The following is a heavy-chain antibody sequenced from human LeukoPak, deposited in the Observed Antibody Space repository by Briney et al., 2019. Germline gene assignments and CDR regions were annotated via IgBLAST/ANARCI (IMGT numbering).Heavy chain of an antibody. Sequence: SQTLSLTCAISGDSVSSNSAAWNWIRQSPSRGLEWLGRTYYRSKWYNDYAVSVKSRITINPDTSKNQFSLKLSSVTAADTAVYYCARAPDYYYYYYMDVWGKGTTVTVPS. CDR3: ARAPDYYYYYYMDV. V-gene: IGHV6-1*01. J-gene: IGHJ6*03. CDR1: GDSVSSNSAA. CDR2: TYYRSKWYN.